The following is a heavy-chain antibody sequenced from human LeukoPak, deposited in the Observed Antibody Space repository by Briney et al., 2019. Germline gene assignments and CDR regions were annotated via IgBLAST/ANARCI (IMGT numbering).Heavy chain of an antibody. D-gene: IGHD5-12*01. CDR3: AKDLGYSGYVRPMGNDY. Sequence: GGSLRLSCAASGFTFSSYGMHWVRQAPGKGLEWVAVISYDGSNKYYADSVKGRFTISRDNSKNTLYLQMNSPRAEDTAVYYCAKDLGYSGYVRPMGNDYWGQGTLVTVSS. CDR2: ISYDGSNK. J-gene: IGHJ4*02. V-gene: IGHV3-30*18. CDR1: GFTFSSYG.